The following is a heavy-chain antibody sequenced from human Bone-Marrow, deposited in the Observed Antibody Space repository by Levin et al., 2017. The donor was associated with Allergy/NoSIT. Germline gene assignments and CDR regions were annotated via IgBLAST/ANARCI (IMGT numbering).Heavy chain of an antibody. CDR2: IFNDGRT. CDR1: GFTVSTHY. V-gene: IGHV3-66*02. CDR3: AGEAGYGGYDRAGGFDQ. Sequence: GESLKISCAVSGFTVSTHYINWVRQAPGKGLGWVSVIFNDGRTYYADSVKGRFTISRDSSKNTLYLQMNSLRLEDTAVYCCAGEAGYGGYDRAGGFDQWGQGTLVTVSS. D-gene: IGHD5-12*01. J-gene: IGHJ4*02.